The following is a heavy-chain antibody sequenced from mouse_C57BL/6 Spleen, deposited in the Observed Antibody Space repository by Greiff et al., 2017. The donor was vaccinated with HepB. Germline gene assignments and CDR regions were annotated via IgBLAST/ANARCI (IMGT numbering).Heavy chain of an antibody. J-gene: IGHJ1*03. CDR1: GFTFSDYY. CDR2: INYDGSST. CDR3: ARELWYFDV. V-gene: IGHV5-16*01. Sequence: EVMLVESEGGLVQPGSSMKLSCTASGFTFSDYYMAWVRQVPEKGLEWVANINYDGSSTYYLDSLKSRFIISRDNAKNILYLQMSSLKSEDTATYYCARELWYFDVWGTGTTVTVSS.